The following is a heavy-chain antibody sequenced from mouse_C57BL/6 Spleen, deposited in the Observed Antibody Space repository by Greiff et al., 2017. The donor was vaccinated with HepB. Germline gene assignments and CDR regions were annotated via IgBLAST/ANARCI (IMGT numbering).Heavy chain of an antibody. CDR3: ARIYDGDYYAMDY. CDR1: GYTFTSYW. D-gene: IGHD2-3*01. J-gene: IGHJ4*01. V-gene: IGHV1-7*01. CDR2: INPSSGYT. Sequence: QVQLKQSGAELAKPGASVKLSCKASGYTFTSYWMHWVKQRPGQGLEWIGYINPSSGYTKYNQKFKDKATLTADKSSSTADMQLSSLTYEDSAVYYCARIYDGDYYAMDYWGQGTSVTVSS.